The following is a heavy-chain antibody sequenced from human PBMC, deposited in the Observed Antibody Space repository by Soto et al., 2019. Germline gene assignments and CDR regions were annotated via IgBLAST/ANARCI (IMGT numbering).Heavy chain of an antibody. CDR1: GGTFSSYA. J-gene: IGHJ5*02. Sequence: SVKVSCKASGGTFSSYAISWVRQAPGQGLEWMGGIIPIFGTANYAQKFQGRVTITADESTSTAYMELSSLRSEDTAVYYCARTRYSSLRFNWFDTWGQGTLVTVSS. CDR3: ARTRYSSLRFNWFDT. CDR2: IIPIFGTA. D-gene: IGHD6-13*01. V-gene: IGHV1-69*13.